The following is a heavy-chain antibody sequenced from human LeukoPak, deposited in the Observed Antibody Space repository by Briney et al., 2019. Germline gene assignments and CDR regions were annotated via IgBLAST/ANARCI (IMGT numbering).Heavy chain of an antibody. CDR1: GGTFSSYA. D-gene: IGHD3-22*01. V-gene: IGHV1-69*05. CDR2: IIPIFGTA. Sequence: GASVKVSCKASGGTFSSYAISWVRQAPGQGLEWMGRIIPIFGTANYAQKFQGRVTITTDESTSTAYMELSSLRSEDTAVYYCARGDSSGYYGDYWGQGTLVTVSS. J-gene: IGHJ4*02. CDR3: ARGDSSGYYGDY.